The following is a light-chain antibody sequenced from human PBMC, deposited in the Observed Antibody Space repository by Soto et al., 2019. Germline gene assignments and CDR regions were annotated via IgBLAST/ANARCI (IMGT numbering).Light chain of an antibody. Sequence: EIVLTQSPGTLSLSPGERATLSCRASQIVDANHVAWYQQNPGQAPRLLIYTTSYRASGIPDRFTGSGSGTDFSLTISKLEPEDFVVYYCLQYGGSPTFGQGTKVDFK. J-gene: IGKJ1*01. CDR1: QIVDANH. V-gene: IGKV3-20*01. CDR3: LQYGGSPT. CDR2: TTS.